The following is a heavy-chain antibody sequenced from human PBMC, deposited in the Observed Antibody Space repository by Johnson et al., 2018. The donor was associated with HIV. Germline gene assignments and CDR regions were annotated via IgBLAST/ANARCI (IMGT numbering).Heavy chain of an antibody. J-gene: IGHJ3*02. CDR2: IGVSGGST. D-gene: IGHD3-10*01. CDR1: GFPFSSYA. CDR3: AKERGRGGDAFDI. V-gene: IGHV3-23*04. Sequence: VQLVESGGGFVKPGGSLRLSCAASGFPFSSYAMTWVRQAPGKGLEWVSIIGVSGGSTYYADSVKGLFTISRDNSKNTLYLQMNSLRAEDTAVYYGAKERGRGGDAFDIWGQGTMVTVSS.